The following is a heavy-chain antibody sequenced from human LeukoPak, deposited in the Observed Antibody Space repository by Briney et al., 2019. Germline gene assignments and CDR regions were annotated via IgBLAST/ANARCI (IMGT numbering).Heavy chain of an antibody. J-gene: IGHJ5*02. V-gene: IGHV4-4*07. CDR3: ARVVVAVPTVWFDP. CDR1: GGSISSYY. Sequence: PSETLSLTCTVSGGSISSYYWSWIRQPAGRGLEWIGHIYTSGSTNYTPSLKSRVTMSVDTSKNQFSLKLSSVTAADTAVYYCARVVVAVPTVWFDPWGQGTLVTVSS. CDR2: IYTSGST. D-gene: IGHD2-15*01.